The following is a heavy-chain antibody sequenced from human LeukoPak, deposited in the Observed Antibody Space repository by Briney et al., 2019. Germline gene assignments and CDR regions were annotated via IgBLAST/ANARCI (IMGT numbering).Heavy chain of an antibody. CDR3: ARDLLLWFGELSGDSDY. Sequence: GGSLRLSCAASGFTVSSNYMTWVRQAPGKGLEWVSVIFGGGSTYYADSVKGRFTISRDNSKNTLFLQMNSLRVEDTAVYNCARDLLLWFGELSGDSDYWGQGTLVTVSS. CDR2: IFGGGST. V-gene: IGHV3-66*01. CDR1: GFTVSSNY. J-gene: IGHJ4*02. D-gene: IGHD3-10*01.